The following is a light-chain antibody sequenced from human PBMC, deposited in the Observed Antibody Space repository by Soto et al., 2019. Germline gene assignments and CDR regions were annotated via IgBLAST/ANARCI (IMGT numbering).Light chain of an antibody. Sequence: EIVMTQSPATLSVSPGERATLSCRASQSVSTKLAWYQQKPGQAPRLLIYGASTRATGIPARFSGSGSGTEVTLTISSLKSEDFAVYYCQQYNNWPPWTFGQGTKVEIK. CDR2: GAS. CDR3: QQYNNWPPWT. V-gene: IGKV3-15*01. CDR1: QSVSTK. J-gene: IGKJ1*01.